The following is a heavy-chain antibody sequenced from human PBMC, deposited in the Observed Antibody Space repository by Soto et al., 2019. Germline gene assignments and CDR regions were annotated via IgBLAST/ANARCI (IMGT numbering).Heavy chain of an antibody. D-gene: IGHD3-3*01. CDR3: AKETVEYYFDC. V-gene: IGHV3-30*18. CDR2: ISYDGSNK. J-gene: IGHJ4*02. Sequence: PGGSLRLSCAASGFTFSIYGMHWVRQAPGKGLEWVAVISYDGSNKYYADSVKGRFTISRDNSKNTLYLQMNSLRGEDTAVYYCAKETVEYYFDCWGQGTLVTVSS. CDR1: GFTFSIYG.